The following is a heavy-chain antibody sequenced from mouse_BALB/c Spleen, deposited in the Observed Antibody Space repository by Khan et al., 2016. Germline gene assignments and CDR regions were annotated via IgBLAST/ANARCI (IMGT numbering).Heavy chain of an antibody. J-gene: IGHJ4*01. CDR3: ARGVSPLKSYAMDY. CDR1: GYTFTSYW. Sequence: QVQLQQSGAELAKPGASVKMSCKASGYTFTSYWMHWVKQRPGQGLEWIGYINPSTGYTEYNQKFKDKATFTADKSYSTAYMQMSSLTSEDSAVXYCARGVSPLKSYAMDYWGQGTSVTVSS. CDR2: INPSTGYT. D-gene: IGHD1-3*01. V-gene: IGHV1-7*01.